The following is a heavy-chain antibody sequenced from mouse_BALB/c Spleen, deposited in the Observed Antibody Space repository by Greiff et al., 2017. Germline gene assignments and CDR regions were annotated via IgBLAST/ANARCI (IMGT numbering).Heavy chain of an antibody. CDR3: ARVYGSSYAY. V-gene: IGHV5-9-4*01. CDR2: ISSGGSYT. Sequence: EVQVVESGGGLVKPGGSLKLSCAASGFTFSSYAMSWVRQSPEKRLEWVAEISSGGSYTYYPDTVTGRFTISRDNAKNTLYLEMSSLRSEDTAMYYCARVYGSSYAYWGQGTLVTVSA. D-gene: IGHD1-1*01. J-gene: IGHJ3*01. CDR1: GFTFSSYA.